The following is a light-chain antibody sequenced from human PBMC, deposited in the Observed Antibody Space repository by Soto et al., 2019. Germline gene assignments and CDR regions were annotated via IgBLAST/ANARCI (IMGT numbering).Light chain of an antibody. CDR1: QGVRDNY. Sequence: EIVLTQSPGTVSLSPGERATLSCRASQGVRDNYLAWYQQKPGQAPSLLIFDTSRRATGIPDRFTGSGSGTDFALTISRVEPQDIAVYFCQQYGSSPGTFGQGTKVDIK. CDR3: QQYGSSPGT. CDR2: DTS. V-gene: IGKV3-20*01. J-gene: IGKJ1*01.